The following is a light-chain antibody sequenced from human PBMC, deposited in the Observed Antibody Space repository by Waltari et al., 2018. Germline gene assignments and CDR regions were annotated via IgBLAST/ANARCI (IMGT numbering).Light chain of an antibody. V-gene: IGKV1-33*01. CDR2: DAV. CDR3: QKNDNRPRT. Sequence: DIQMTQSPTSLSASVGDRVTITCQASQDISNDLSWFQQKPGKAPQLLIYDAVNLEAGVPSRVRGSGSGTHFTFTITSLQAEDIATYYCQKNDNRPRTFGGGTKVEI. CDR1: QDISND. J-gene: IGKJ4*02.